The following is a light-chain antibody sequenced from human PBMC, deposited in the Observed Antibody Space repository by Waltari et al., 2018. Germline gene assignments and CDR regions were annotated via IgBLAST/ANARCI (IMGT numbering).Light chain of an antibody. J-gene: IGKJ2*01. CDR2: DAS. CDR3: QKYTSAPAT. CDR1: RGIRHY. V-gene: IGKV1-27*01. Sequence: DIQMTPSPSSLSASVLDRVPLACRASRGIRHYLAWSQQQPGKVPQLLIYDASTLQSGVRSRFSVGGYGTDFTLTIRSLRPEDVGTYYCQKYTSAPATFGQGTKQWIK.